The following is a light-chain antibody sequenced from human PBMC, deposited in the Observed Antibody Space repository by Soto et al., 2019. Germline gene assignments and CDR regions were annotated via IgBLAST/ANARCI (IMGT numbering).Light chain of an antibody. CDR3: CSYGGRVNLV. Sequence: QSVLTQPASVSGSPGQSITISCTGTSSDVGGYNYVSWYQQQSGKAPKLMIHEVSNRPSGVSNRFSGSKSGNTASLTISGLQAEDEADYYCCSYGGRVNLVFGGGTKLTVL. J-gene: IGLJ2*01. CDR1: SSDVGGYNY. CDR2: EVS. V-gene: IGLV2-14*01.